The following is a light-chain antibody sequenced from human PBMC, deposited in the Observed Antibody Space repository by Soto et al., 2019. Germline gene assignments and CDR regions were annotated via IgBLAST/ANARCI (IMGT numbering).Light chain of an antibody. J-gene: IGLJ3*02. Sequence: QSALTQPASVSGSPGQSITIPCTGTSSDVGGYNYVSWYQQYPGKAPKLIIYEVTNRPSGVSNRFSGSKSDNTASLTISGLQAEDEADYYCISYTSSSTLVFGGGTKLTVL. V-gene: IGLV2-14*01. CDR2: EVT. CDR1: SSDVGGYNY. CDR3: ISYTSSSTLV.